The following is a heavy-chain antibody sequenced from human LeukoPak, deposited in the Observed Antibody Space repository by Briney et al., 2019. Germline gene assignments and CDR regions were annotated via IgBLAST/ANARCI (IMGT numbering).Heavy chain of an antibody. CDR1: GGSFSGYY. V-gene: IGHV4-34*01. CDR3: ATYCSSTSCLSREFDP. Sequence: SETLSLTCAVYGGSFSGYYWSWIRQPPGKGLEWIGEINHSGSTNYNPSLKSRVTISVDTSKNQFSLKLSSVTAADTAVYYCATYCSSTSCLSREFDPWGQGTLVTISS. CDR2: INHSGST. D-gene: IGHD2-2*01. J-gene: IGHJ5*02.